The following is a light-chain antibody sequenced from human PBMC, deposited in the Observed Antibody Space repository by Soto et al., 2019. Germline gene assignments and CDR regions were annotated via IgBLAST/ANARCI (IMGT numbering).Light chain of an antibody. J-gene: IGLJ2*01. CDR1: STDVGGYNY. CDR2: DVT. CDR3: SSYTRDQTVL. Sequence: QSVLTQPASVSGSPGQSITICCTGSSTDVGGYNYVSWHQQHPCKAPKLMIFDVTKRASGVSNRVSGYKYGDTASLTISGLQAEDGADYSCSSYTRDQTVLFGGGTKLTVL. V-gene: IGLV2-14*03.